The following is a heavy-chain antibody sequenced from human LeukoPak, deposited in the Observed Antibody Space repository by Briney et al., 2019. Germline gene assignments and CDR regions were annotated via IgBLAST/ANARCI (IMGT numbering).Heavy chain of an antibody. CDR2: IYHSGST. CDR3: ARGSGDSGWYMGAY. V-gene: IGHV4-31*03. J-gene: IGHJ4*02. CDR1: GGSISSGGYY. Sequence: SETLSLTCTVSGGSISSGGYYWNWIRQHPGKGLEWIGYIYHSGSTYYNPSLKSRVNISIETSKNQFSLKLSSVTAADTAVYYCARGSGDSGWYMGAYWGQGTLVTVSS. D-gene: IGHD6-19*01.